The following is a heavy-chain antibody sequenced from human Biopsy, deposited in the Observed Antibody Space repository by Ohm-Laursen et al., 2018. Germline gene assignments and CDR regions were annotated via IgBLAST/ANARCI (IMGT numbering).Heavy chain of an antibody. V-gene: IGHV3-48*01. Sequence: LSLTRAASGFTFSNYRMNWVRQAPGKGLEWVSYISRSSSTIRYTDSVKGRFTISRDNAKNSLYLQMNSLRAEDTAVYYCAGVRGDYYYGMDVWGQGTTVTVSS. D-gene: IGHD3-16*01. CDR2: ISRSSSTI. CDR3: AGVRGDYYYGMDV. CDR1: GFTFSNYR. J-gene: IGHJ6*02.